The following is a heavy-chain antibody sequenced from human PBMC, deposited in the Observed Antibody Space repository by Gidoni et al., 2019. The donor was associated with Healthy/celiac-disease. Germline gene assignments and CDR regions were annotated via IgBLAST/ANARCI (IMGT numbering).Heavy chain of an antibody. Sequence: VQLVESGGGLVKPGGSLRLSCADSGFPFSNAWMSWVRQAPGKGLEWVGRIKSKTDGGTTDYAAPVKGRFTISRDDSKNTLYLQMNSLKTEDTAVYYCTTLYYYDSSGYPDYWGQGTLVTVSS. CDR3: TTLYYYDSSGYPDY. V-gene: IGHV3-15*01. J-gene: IGHJ4*02. D-gene: IGHD3-22*01. CDR2: IKSKTDGGTT. CDR1: GFPFSNAW.